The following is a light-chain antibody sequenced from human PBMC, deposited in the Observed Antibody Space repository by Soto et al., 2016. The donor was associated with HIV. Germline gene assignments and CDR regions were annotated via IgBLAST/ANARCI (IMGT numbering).Light chain of an antibody. V-gene: IGLV3-21*03. CDR2: EDS. J-gene: IGLJ1*01. CDR3: QVWDSTTEHRIYV. CDR1: NIGSKS. Sequence: SHVLTQPPSVSVAPGKTATITCGGTNIGSKSVHWYQQKPGQAPVVVVYEDSDRPSGIPVRFPGPNSGNTATLTISRVEAGDEADYYCQVWDSTTEHRIYVFGTGTKVTVL.